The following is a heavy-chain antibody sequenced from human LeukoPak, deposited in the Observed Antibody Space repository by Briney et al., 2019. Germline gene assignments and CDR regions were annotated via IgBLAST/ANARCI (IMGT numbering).Heavy chain of an antibody. Sequence: SQTLSLTCTVSGGSISSGGYYWSWIRQHPGKGLEWIGYIYYSGSTYYNPSLKSRVTISVDTSKNQFSLKLSSVTAADTAVYYCASRYYDSSGYNRGDAFDIWGQGIMVTVSS. CDR2: IYYSGST. CDR1: GGSISSGGYY. V-gene: IGHV4-31*03. CDR3: ASRYYDSSGYNRGDAFDI. J-gene: IGHJ3*02. D-gene: IGHD3-22*01.